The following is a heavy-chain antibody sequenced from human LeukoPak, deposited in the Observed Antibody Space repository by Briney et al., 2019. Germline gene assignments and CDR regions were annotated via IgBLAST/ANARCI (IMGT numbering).Heavy chain of an antibody. CDR1: GGTFSSYA. CDR2: IIPIFGTA. Sequence: SVKVSCKASGGTFSSYAISWVRQAPGQGREWMGGIIPIFGTANYAQKFQGRVTITADESTSTAYMELSSLRSEDTAVYYCARVSELGHLEPLAYDYWGQGTLVTVSS. V-gene: IGHV1-69*01. D-gene: IGHD1-1*01. J-gene: IGHJ4*02. CDR3: ARVSELGHLEPLAYDY.